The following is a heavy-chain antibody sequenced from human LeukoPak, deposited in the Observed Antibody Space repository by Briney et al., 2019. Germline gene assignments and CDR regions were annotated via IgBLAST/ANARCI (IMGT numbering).Heavy chain of an antibody. J-gene: IGHJ4*02. Sequence: SVKVSCKASGGTFSSYTISWVRQAPGHGLEWMGRVIPILGIAKYAQKFQGRVTITADKSTSTAYMELSSLRSEDTAVYYCATPSARKGSYGDYGDFDYWGQGTLVTVSS. CDR3: ATPSARKGSYGDYGDFDY. CDR2: VIPILGIA. D-gene: IGHD4-17*01. CDR1: GGTFSSYT. V-gene: IGHV1-69*02.